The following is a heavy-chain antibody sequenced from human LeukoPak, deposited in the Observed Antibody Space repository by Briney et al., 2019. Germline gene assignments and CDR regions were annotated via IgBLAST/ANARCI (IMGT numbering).Heavy chain of an antibody. CDR1: GGSFSGYY. D-gene: IGHD2-2*01. V-gene: IGHV4-34*01. CDR2: INHSGST. Sequence: SETPSLTCAVYGGSFSGYYWSWIRQPPGKGLEWIGEINHSGSTNYNPSLKSRVTISVDTSKNQFSLKLSSVTAADTAVYYCARGRSPYCSSTSCYSSGLYGMDVWGQGTTVTVSS. CDR3: ARGRSPYCSSTSCYSSGLYGMDV. J-gene: IGHJ6*02.